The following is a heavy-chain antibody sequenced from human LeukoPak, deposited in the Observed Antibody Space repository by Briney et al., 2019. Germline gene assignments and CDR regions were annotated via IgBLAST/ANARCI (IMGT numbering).Heavy chain of an antibody. CDR2: ISYSGNT. Sequence: SETLSLTCTVSGGSISSSDYFWGWIRQPPGKGLEWIGSISYSGNTYYSPSLKSRVTMLVDTSKNQFSLKLNSVTAADTAVYYCARDKRATLDAFDIWGQGTMVTVSS. CDR1: GGSISSSDYF. J-gene: IGHJ3*02. CDR3: ARDKRATLDAFDI. V-gene: IGHV4-39*07. D-gene: IGHD5-12*01.